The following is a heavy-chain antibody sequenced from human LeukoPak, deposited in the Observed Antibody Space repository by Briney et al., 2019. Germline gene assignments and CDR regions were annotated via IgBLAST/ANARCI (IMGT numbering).Heavy chain of an antibody. CDR1: EYIFATYW. J-gene: IGHJ4*02. CDR2: IFPGDSDT. Sequence: GESLQISCQGSEYIFATYWIGWVGQLPAQGREWRGIIFPGDSDTRYSPSFQGQVTISADKSISTAYLQWSSLKASDTAIYYCASEYCSGGNCYFDYWGQGTLVTVSS. D-gene: IGHD2-15*01. V-gene: IGHV5-51*01. CDR3: ASEYCSGGNCYFDY.